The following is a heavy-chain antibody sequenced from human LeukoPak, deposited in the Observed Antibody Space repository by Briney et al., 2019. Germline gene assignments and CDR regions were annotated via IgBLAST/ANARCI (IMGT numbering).Heavy chain of an antibody. J-gene: IGHJ3*02. CDR2: ISSSSSYI. CDR3: AKVVGGSYGASYTNAFDI. V-gene: IGHV3-21*01. CDR1: GFTFSSYS. D-gene: IGHD1-26*01. Sequence: PGGSLRLSCAASGFTFSSYSMNWVRQAPGKGLEWVSSISSSSSYIYYADSVKGRFTISRDNAKNSLYLQMNSLRAEDTAVYYCAKVVGGSYGASYTNAFDIWGQGTMVTVSS.